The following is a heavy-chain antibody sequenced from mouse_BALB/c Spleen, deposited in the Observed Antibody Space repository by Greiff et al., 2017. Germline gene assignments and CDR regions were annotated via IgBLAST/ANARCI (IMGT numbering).Heavy chain of an antibody. Sequence: EVKVVESGGGLVKPGGSLKLSCAASGFAFSSYDMSWVRQTPEKRLEWVAYISSGGGSTYYPDTVKGRFTISRDNAKNTLYLQMSSLKSEDTAMYYCARPAGRTTVFDYWGQGTTLTVSS. D-gene: IGHD1-1*01. CDR2: ISSGGGST. V-gene: IGHV5-12-1*01. J-gene: IGHJ2*01. CDR1: GFAFSSYD. CDR3: ARPAGRTTVFDY.